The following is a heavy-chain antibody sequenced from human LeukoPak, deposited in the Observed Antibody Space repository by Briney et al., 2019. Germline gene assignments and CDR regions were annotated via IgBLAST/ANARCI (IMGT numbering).Heavy chain of an antibody. V-gene: IGHV3-48*01. D-gene: IGHD2-2*01. CDR3: AKAGAIVVVPAARLGNY. J-gene: IGHJ4*02. CDR2: ISASSGTI. CDR1: GFTFSSYS. Sequence: GGSLRLSCAASGFTFSSYSMNWVRQAPGKGLEWVSYISASSGTIHYADSVKGRFTISRDNSKNTLYLQMNSLRAEDTAVYYCAKAGAIVVVPAARLGNYWGQGTLVTVSS.